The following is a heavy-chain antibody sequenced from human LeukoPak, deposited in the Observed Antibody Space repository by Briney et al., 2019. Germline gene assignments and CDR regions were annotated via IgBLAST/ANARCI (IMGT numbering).Heavy chain of an antibody. Sequence: GGSPRLSCAASGFTVSSNPMSWVRQAPGKGLEWVSVTYSAGRSLYADSVKGRFTVSTDNSKNTLYLQMSSLRAEDTAMYYCARTTPTVTTSSDLWGRGTLVTVSS. CDR1: GFTVSSNP. CDR2: TYSAGRS. V-gene: IGHV3-53*01. J-gene: IGHJ2*01. CDR3: ARTTPTVTTSSDL. D-gene: IGHD4-17*01.